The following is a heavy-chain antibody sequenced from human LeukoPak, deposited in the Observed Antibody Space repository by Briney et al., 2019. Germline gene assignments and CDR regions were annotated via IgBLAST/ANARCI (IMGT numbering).Heavy chain of an antibody. V-gene: IGHV3-15*01. J-gene: IGHJ4*02. CDR2: IQSKTDGGTT. CDR3: ATLTVRGVINI. CDR1: GFTFSNTW. D-gene: IGHD3-10*01. Sequence: RGTLRLSCAASGFTFSNTWMNWVRQAPGKGLEWVGRIQSKTDGGTTEYAAPVKVRFTISRDESKTTLYLQMNSLKTEDTAVYYCATLTVRGVINIWGQGTLVTVSS.